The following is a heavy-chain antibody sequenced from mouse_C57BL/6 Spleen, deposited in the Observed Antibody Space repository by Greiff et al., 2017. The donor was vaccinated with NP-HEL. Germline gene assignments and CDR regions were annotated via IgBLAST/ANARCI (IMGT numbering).Heavy chain of an antibody. CDR2: IWWDDDK. CDR3: ARMDDALYYYAMDY. V-gene: IGHV8-8*01. J-gene: IGHJ4*01. D-gene: IGHD2-12*01. CDR1: GFSLSTFGMG. Sequence: VKLMECGPGILQPSQTLSLTCSFSGFSLSTFGMGVGWIRQPSGKGLEWLAHIWWDDDKYYNPALKSRLTISKDTSKNQVFLKIANVDTADTATYYCARMDDALYYYAMDYWGQGTSVTVSS.